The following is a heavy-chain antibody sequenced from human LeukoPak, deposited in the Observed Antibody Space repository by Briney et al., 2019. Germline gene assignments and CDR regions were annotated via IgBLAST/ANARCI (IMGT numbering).Heavy chain of an antibody. D-gene: IGHD2-15*01. CDR2: ISRMSNAI. Sequence: GGSLILSCAASGFTFSNYDMHWVRQTPGKGLEWVSYISRMSNAIYYADSVQGRFTISRDNAKNSLYLQMNSLRDEDTAVYYCARDYSWSNDYWGQGTLVTVSS. J-gene: IGHJ4*02. CDR1: GFTFSNYD. V-gene: IGHV3-48*02. CDR3: ARDYSWSNDY.